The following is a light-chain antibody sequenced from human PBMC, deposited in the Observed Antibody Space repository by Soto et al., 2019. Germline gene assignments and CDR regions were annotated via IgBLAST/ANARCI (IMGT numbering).Light chain of an antibody. CDR1: QTISSW. V-gene: IGKV1-5*03. CDR2: QAS. CDR3: QQSYSSPPT. Sequence: DIQMTQSPSTLSASVGDRSTITCMASQTISSWLAWYQQKPGKAPKVLIYQASTLESGVPSRFSGSRSGPDFTLTISSLQPEDFATYYCQQSYSSPPTVGPGTKVDIK. J-gene: IGKJ1*01.